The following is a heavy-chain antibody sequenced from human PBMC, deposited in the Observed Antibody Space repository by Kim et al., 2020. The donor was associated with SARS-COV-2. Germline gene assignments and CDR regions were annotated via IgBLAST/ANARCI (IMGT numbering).Heavy chain of an antibody. J-gene: IGHJ4*02. CDR1: GFTFSSYA. CDR3: AKDSTGYYDSSGYYDY. V-gene: IGHV3-23*03. Sequence: GGSLRLSCAASGFTFSSYAMSWVRQAPGKGLEWVSVIYSGGSSTYYADPVKGRFTISRDNSKNTLYLQMNSLRAEDTAVYYCAKDSTGYYDSSGYYDYWGQGTLVTVSS. D-gene: IGHD3-22*01. CDR2: IYSGGSST.